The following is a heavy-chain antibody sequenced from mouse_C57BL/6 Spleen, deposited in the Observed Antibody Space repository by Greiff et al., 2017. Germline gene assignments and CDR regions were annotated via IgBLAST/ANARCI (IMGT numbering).Heavy chain of an antibody. CDR1: GYAFSSYW. D-gene: IGHD2-10*01. J-gene: IGHJ2*01. V-gene: IGHV1-80*01. CDR2: IYPGDGDT. Sequence: QVQLQQSGAELVKPGASVKISCKASGYAFSSYWMNWVKQRPGKGLEWIGQIYPGDGDTNYNGKFKGKDTLTADKSSSTAYMQLSSLTSEDSAVYFCARSYYGNYVDFDYWGQGTTLTVSS. CDR3: ARSYYGNYVDFDY.